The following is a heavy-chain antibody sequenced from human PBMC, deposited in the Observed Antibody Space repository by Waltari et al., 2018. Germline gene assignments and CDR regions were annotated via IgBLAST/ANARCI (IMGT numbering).Heavy chain of an antibody. Sequence: QVQLQQWGAGLLKPPETLSLTCAVYGGSFSGYYWRWIRQPPGQGLEWIREINHSGSTNYNPSLKSRVTISVDTSKNQFSLKLSSVTAADTAVYYCARHIVVVVAATRYEYYFDYWGQGTLVTVSS. CDR3: ARHIVVVVAATRYEYYFDY. CDR2: INHSGST. CDR1: GGSFSGYY. J-gene: IGHJ4*02. D-gene: IGHD2-15*01. V-gene: IGHV4-34*01.